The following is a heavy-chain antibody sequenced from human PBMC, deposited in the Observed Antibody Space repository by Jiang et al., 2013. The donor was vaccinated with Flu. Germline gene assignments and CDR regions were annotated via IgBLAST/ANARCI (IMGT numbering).Heavy chain of an antibody. J-gene: IGHJ4*02. Sequence: GPGLVKPSQTLSLTCTVSGGSITSGAYSWSWIRQPPGKGLEYIGYIYPSGRTYYNPSLKSRLTMSVDKSNNQFSLRLSSVTAADTATYYCARRRQLVELDYWGQGTLVIVSS. V-gene: IGHV4-30-2*01. CDR1: GGSITSGAYS. CDR2: IYPSGRT. CDR3: ARRRQLVELDY. D-gene: IGHD6-6*01.